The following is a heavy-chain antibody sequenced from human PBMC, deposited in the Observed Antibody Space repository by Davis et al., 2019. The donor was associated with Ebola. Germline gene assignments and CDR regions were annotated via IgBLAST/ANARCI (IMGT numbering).Heavy chain of an antibody. J-gene: IGHJ4*02. CDR3: ARDGGIVVVPAAIHTGWFFDY. D-gene: IGHD2-2*02. Sequence: ASVKVSCKASGYTFTSYDINWVRQATGQGLEWMGWMNPNSGNTGYAQKFQGRVTMTTETSTSTAYMELSRLRSDDTAVYYGARDGGIVVVPAAIHTGWFFDYWGQGTLVTVSS. CDR1: GYTFTSYD. V-gene: IGHV1-8*01. CDR2: MNPNSGNT.